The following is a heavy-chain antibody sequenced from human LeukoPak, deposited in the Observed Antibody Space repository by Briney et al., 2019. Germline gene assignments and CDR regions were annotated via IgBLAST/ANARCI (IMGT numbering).Heavy chain of an antibody. D-gene: IGHD3-22*01. J-gene: IGHJ4*02. V-gene: IGHV3-23*01. CDR2: ISGSGGNT. Sequence: PGGSLRLSCAASGFTFSSYAMSWVRQAPGKGLEWVSAISGSGGNTYYADSVKGRFTISRDNSKNTLYLQMNSLRAEDTAVYYCAKHTHYDTNTYGGIGYWGQGTLVTVSS. CDR1: GFTFSSYA. CDR3: AKHTHYDTNTYGGIGY.